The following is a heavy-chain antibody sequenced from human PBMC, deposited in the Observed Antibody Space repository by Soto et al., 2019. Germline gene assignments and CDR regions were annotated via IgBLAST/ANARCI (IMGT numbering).Heavy chain of an antibody. J-gene: IGHJ6*02. CDR3: ARWVGPIAVPGPSYYYYGTDV. D-gene: IGHD6-19*01. CDR1: GYTFTSYD. V-gene: IGHV1-8*01. CDR2: MDPNSGNT. Sequence: ASVKVSCKASGYTFTSYDINWVRQATGQGLEWMGWMDPNSGNTGYAQKFQGRVTMTRNTSISTAYMELSSLRSEDTAVYYCARWVGPIAVPGPSYYYYGTDVWGQGTTVTVYS.